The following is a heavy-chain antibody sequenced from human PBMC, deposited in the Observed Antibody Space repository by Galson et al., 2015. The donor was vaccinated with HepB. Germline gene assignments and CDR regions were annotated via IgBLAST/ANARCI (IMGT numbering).Heavy chain of an antibody. CDR3: ARERYYYGSGSSHQNWFDP. CDR1: GFTFSSYA. V-gene: IGHV3-30*04. D-gene: IGHD3-10*01. Sequence: SLRLSCAASGFTFSSYAMHWVRQAPGKGLEWVAVISYDGSNKYYADSVKGRFTISRDNSKNTLYLQMNSLRAEDTAVYYCARERYYYGSGSSHQNWFDPWGQGTLVTVSS. CDR2: ISYDGSNK. J-gene: IGHJ5*02.